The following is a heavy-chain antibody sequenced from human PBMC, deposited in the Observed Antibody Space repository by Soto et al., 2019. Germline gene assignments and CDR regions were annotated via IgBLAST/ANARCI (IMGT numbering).Heavy chain of an antibody. V-gene: IGHV1-18*01. D-gene: IGHD3-16*01. CDR1: GYIFVNYG. Sequence: QVQLVQSGDEVKKPGASVKVSCKASGYIFVNYGIAWVRQAPGQGLEWMGWISPYTGNTHSATKVQGRLTMTTDTSTSTADMDLGSLTSDDTAVYYCVMVDNYVTPTPQDVWGPGTTVTVSS. CDR3: VMVDNYVTPTPQDV. J-gene: IGHJ6*02. CDR2: ISPYTGNT.